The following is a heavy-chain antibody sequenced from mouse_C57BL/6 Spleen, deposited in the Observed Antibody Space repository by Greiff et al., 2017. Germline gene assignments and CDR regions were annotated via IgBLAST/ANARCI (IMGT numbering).Heavy chain of an antibody. CDR3: ARNYADDGYYDAMDY. V-gene: IGHV2-9-1*01. Sequence: QVQLKESGPGLVAPSQSLSITCTVSGFSLTSYSISWVRQPPGKGLEWLGVIWPGGGTNYNSALKSRLSISKDNSKSHVFLKMNSLQTDDTARYYCARNYADDGYYDAMDYWGQGTSVTVSS. CDR2: IWPGGGT. J-gene: IGHJ4*01. CDR1: GFSLTSYS. D-gene: IGHD2-3*01.